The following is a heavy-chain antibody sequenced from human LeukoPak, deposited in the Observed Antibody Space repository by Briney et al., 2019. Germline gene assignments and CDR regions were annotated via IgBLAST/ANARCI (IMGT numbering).Heavy chain of an antibody. CDR3: ARRHDSRGYYFY. Sequence: SETLSLTRAVYGGSFSGYYWSWIRQPPGKGLEWIGEINHSGSTNYNPSLKSRVTISVDTSKNQFSLKLSSVTAADTAVYYCARRHDSRGYYFYWGQGTLVTVSS. J-gene: IGHJ4*02. V-gene: IGHV4-34*01. D-gene: IGHD3-22*01. CDR1: GGSFSGYY. CDR2: INHSGST.